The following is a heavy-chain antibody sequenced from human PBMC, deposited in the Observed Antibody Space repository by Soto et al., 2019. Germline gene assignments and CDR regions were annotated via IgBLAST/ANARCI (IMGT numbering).Heavy chain of an antibody. CDR1: GGTFSSYA. J-gene: IGHJ6*04. CDR3: ARDIVVVPAAPNLYYYYYGTEV. D-gene: IGHD2-2*01. CDR2: IIPIFGTA. Sequence: SVNVSCKASGGTFSSYAISWVRQAPGQGLEWMGGIIPIFGTANYAQKFQGRVTITADESTSTAYMELSSLRSEDTAVYYCARDIVVVPAAPNLYYYYYGTEVWGKRTTVIASS. V-gene: IGHV1-69*13.